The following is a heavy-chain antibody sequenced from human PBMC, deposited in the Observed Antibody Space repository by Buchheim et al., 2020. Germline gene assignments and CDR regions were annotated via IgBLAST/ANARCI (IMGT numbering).Heavy chain of an antibody. CDR3: ARDYGVGYYYYYMDV. Sequence: QVQLVESGGGVVQPGRSLRLSCTASGFTLSIYGMHWVRQAPGKGLEWVAVIWSDGSNKYYADSVKGRFTVSRDNSMNTLNLQMNSLRAEDTAVYYCARDYGVGYYYYYMDVWGKGTT. D-gene: IGHD4-17*01. CDR2: IWSDGSNK. J-gene: IGHJ6*03. V-gene: IGHV3-33*01. CDR1: GFTLSIYG.